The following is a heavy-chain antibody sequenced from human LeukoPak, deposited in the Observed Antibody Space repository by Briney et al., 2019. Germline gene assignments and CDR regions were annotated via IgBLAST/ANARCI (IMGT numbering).Heavy chain of an antibody. Sequence: GGSLRLSCTASGFTFGDYAMSWFRQAPGKGLEWVGFIRGKAYGGTTEYAASVKGRFTISRDDSKSIAYLQMNSLKTEDTAVYYCTRVPYYYGDYLDGGGQGTLVTVSS. CDR1: GFTFGDYA. V-gene: IGHV3-49*03. D-gene: IGHD4-17*01. J-gene: IGHJ4*02. CDR3: TRVPYYYGDYLDG. CDR2: IRGKAYGGTT.